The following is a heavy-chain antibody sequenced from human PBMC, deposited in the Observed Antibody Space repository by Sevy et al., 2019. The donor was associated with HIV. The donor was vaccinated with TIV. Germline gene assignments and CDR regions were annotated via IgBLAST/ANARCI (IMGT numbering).Heavy chain of an antibody. CDR1: GITFSTSV. D-gene: IGHD2-2*01. CDR2: ISGDTYYT. Sequence: GGSLRLSCNASGITFSTSVMNWVRQSPDRGLEWVSSISGDTYYTHYADSMRGRFIDSRDNANNSLFLEMNSLTVEDTAVYYCTRASLLGYCSTTSCYYAFDIWGPGTVVTVSS. J-gene: IGHJ3*02. CDR3: TRASLLGYCSTTSCYYAFDI. V-gene: IGHV3-21*01.